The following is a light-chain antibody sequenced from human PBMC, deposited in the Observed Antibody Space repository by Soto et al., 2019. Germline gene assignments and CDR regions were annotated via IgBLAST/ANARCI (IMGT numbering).Light chain of an antibody. CDR2: GNN. CDR1: SSNIGAGYD. V-gene: IGLV1-40*01. CDR3: CSYAGSYTLV. Sequence: QSVLTQPPSVSGAPGQRVTISCTGSSSNIGAGYDVHWYQQLPGTAPKLLIYGNNNRPSGVPDRFSGSKSGTSASLAITGPQAEDEADYYCCSYAGSYTLVFGGGTKLTVL. J-gene: IGLJ3*02.